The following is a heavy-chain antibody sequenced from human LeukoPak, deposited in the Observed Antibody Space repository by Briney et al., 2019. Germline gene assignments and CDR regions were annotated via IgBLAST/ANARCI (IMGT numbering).Heavy chain of an antibody. CDR2: ISGSGGGT. V-gene: IGHV3-23*01. CDR1: GFTFSTYG. CDR3: AVHYYSYYYMDV. J-gene: IGHJ6*03. Sequence: PGGSLRLSCAASGFTFSTYGMSWVRQAPGKGLEWVSTISGSGGGTYYADSVKGRFTISRDNSKNTLYLQMNSLRAEDTAVYYCAVHYYSYYYMDVWGKGTTVTVSS.